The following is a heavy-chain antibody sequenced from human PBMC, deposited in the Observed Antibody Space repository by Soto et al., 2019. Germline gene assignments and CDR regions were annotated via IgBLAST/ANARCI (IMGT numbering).Heavy chain of an antibody. D-gene: IGHD6-6*01. Sequence: QVQLVQSGAEVKKPGASVKVSCKASGYTFGRFGISWVRQAPGQGLEWMGWKSAYNGNTNYARKVQDRVTMTRDASTSTAYMELRSLRSDGTAVDYCARGNGPARNHWGQGTLVSVSS. CDR3: ARGNGPARNH. CDR1: GYTFGRFG. J-gene: IGHJ4*02. CDR2: KSAYNGNT. V-gene: IGHV1-18*01.